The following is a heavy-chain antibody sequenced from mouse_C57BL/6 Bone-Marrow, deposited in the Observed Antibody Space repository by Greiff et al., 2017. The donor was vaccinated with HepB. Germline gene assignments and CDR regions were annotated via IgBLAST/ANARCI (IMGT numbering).Heavy chain of an antibody. CDR1: GFTFNTYA. CDR2: IRSKSSNYAT. CDR3: VRAFYYYGSSTFAY. V-gene: IGHV10-3*01. D-gene: IGHD1-1*01. J-gene: IGHJ3*01. Sequence: DAGGGLVQPKGSLKLSCAASGFTFNTYAMHWVRQAPGKGLDWVARIRSKSSNYATYYADSVKDRFTISRDDSQSMLYLQMNNLKTEDTAMYYCVRAFYYYGSSTFAYWGQGTLVTVSA.